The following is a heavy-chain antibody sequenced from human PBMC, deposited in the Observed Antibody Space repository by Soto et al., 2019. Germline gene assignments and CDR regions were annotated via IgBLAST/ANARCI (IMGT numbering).Heavy chain of an antibody. V-gene: IGHV4-31*03. CDR2: IYHSGST. CDR3: ARGGDGFDL. J-gene: IGHJ3*01. Sequence: PSETLSLTCSVSGDSLTIAGHYWTWIRQHPGKGLEWIGYIYHSGSTYYSPSLKSRVTISVDTSENQFSLKLTSMTAADTAVYYCARGGDGFDLWGQGKMVTVSS. CDR1: GDSLTIAGHY.